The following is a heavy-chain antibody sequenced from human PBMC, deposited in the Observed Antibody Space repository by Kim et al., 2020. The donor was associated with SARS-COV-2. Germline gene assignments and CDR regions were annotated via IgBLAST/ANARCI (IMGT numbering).Heavy chain of an antibody. J-gene: IGHJ6*02. Sequence: GGSLRLSCAASEFTFSTYAVSWFRQAPGKGLEWVSAIPSSGGATYYADSVRGRVTISRDNSMNTLSLQMNSLRADDTAVYYCAKLMTTSSYSAMDVWG. V-gene: IGHV3-23*01. CDR2: IPSSGGAT. D-gene: IGHD2-2*01. CDR3: AKLMTTSSYSAMDV. CDR1: EFTFSTYA.